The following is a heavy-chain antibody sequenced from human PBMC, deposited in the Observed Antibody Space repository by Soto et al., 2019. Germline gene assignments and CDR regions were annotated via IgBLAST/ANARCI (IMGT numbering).Heavy chain of an antibody. CDR3: ASEAGTTRYYGMDV. V-gene: IGHV3-33*01. CDR2: IWYDGSNK. CDR1: GFTFSSYG. D-gene: IGHD1-7*01. J-gene: IGHJ6*02. Sequence: QVQLVESGGGVVQPGRSLRLSCAASGFTFSSYGMHWVRQAPGKGLEWVAVIWYDGSNKYYADSVKGRFTISRDNSKNTLYLQMNSLRAEDTAVYYCASEAGTTRYYGMDVWGLGTTVTVYS.